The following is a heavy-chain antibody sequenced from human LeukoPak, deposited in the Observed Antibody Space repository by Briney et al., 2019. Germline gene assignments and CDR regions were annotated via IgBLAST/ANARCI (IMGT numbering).Heavy chain of an antibody. CDR2: IYYSGST. D-gene: IGHD2-2*02. J-gene: IGHJ5*02. V-gene: IGHV4-59*01. CDR1: GGPISSYY. Sequence: SETLSLTCTVSGGPISSYYWSWIRQPPGKGLEWIGYIYYSGSTNYNPSLKSRVTISVGTSKNQFSLKLSSVTAADTAVYYCARAGYCSSTSCYKFSWFDPWGQGTLVTVSS. CDR3: ARAGYCSSTSCYKFSWFDP.